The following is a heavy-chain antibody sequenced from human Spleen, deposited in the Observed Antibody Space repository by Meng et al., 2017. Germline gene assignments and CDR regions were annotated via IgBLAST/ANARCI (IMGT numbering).Heavy chain of an antibody. CDR3: AGGPQLWLPLDY. CDR1: GLSFSTYE. J-gene: IGHJ4*02. D-gene: IGHD5-18*01. Sequence: GESLKISCAASGLSFSTYEMSWVRQSPGKGLEWISHISSSGPTIYYAGSVRCRFTISRDNAKNSLYLQMNSLRAEDTAVYDCAGGPQLWLPLDYWGQGTLVTVSS. V-gene: IGHV3-48*03. CDR2: ISSSGPTI.